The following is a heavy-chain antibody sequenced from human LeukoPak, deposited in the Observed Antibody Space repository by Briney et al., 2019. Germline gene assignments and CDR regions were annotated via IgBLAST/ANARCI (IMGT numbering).Heavy chain of an antibody. CDR2: INPNSGYT. CDR3: AKELYSSSRGYYYYMDV. V-gene: IGHV1-8*01. CDR1: GYTFTSYD. J-gene: IGHJ6*03. D-gene: IGHD6-6*01. Sequence: ASVKVSCNASGYTFTSYDINWVRQATGQGLEWMGWINPNSGYTAYTQKFQGRVTMTRTTSISTAYMELNSLRAEDTAVYYCAKELYSSSRGYYYYMDVWGKGTTVTVSS.